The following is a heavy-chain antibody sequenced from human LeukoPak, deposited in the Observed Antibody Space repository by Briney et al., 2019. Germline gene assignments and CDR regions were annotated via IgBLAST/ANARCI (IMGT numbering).Heavy chain of an antibody. CDR3: AREIQLWFVWFDP. CDR1: GYTFTSYY. CDR2: INPNSGGT. J-gene: IGHJ5*02. V-gene: IGHV1-2*02. D-gene: IGHD5-18*01. Sequence: ASVKVSCKASGYTFTSYYMHWVRQAPGQGLEWMGWINPNSGGTNYAQKFQGRVTMTRDTSISTAYMELSRLRSDDTAVYYCAREIQLWFVWFDPWGQGTLVTVSS.